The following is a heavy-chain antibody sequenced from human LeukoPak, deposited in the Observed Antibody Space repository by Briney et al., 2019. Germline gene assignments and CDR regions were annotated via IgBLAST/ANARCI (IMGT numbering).Heavy chain of an antibody. CDR2: IYYSGST. D-gene: IGHD3-22*01. J-gene: IGHJ3*02. CDR3: ASYYYDSSGYYAFDI. CDR1: GGSISSGGYY. Sequence: SRTLSLTCTVSGGSISSGGYYWSWIRQHPGKGLEWIGYIYYSGSTYYNPSLKSRVTISVDTSKNQFSLKLSSVTAADTAVYYCASYYYDSSGYYAFDIWGQGTMVTVSS. V-gene: IGHV4-31*03.